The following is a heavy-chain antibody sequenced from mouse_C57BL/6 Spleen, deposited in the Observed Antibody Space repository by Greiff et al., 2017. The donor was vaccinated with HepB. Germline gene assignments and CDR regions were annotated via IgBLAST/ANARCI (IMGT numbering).Heavy chain of an antibody. V-gene: IGHV5-4*01. CDR1: GFTFSSYA. Sequence: EVHLVESGGGLVKPGGSLKLSCAASGFTFSSYAMSWVRQTPEKRLEWVATISDGGSYTYYPDNVKGRFTISRDNAKNNLYLQMSHLKSEDTAMYYCARDSYYGSSYVDYWGQGTTLTVSS. CDR2: ISDGGSYT. CDR3: ARDSYYGSSYVDY. D-gene: IGHD1-1*01. J-gene: IGHJ2*01.